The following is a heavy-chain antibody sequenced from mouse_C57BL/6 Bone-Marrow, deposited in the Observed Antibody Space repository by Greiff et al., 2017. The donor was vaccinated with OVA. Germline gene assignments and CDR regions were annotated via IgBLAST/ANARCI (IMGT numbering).Heavy chain of an antibody. CDR3: ARRDSSGYAAWFAY. D-gene: IGHD3-2*02. V-gene: IGHV2-2*01. J-gene: IGHJ3*01. CDR2: IWSGGST. Sequence: VKLMESGPGLVHPSQSLSITCTVSGFSLTSYGVHWVRQSPGKGLEWLGVIWSGGSTDYNAAFISRLTISKDNSKSQVFFKMNSLQADDTAIYYCARRDSSGYAAWFAYWGQGTLVTVSA. CDR1: GFSLTSYG.